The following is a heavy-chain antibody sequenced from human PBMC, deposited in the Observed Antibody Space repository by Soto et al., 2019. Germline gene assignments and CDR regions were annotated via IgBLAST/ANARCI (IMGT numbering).Heavy chain of an antibody. D-gene: IGHD1-7*01. J-gene: IGHJ3*02. V-gene: IGHV4-38-2*01. CDR2: IYHSGST. CDR1: GYSISSGYY. Sequence: SETLSLTCAVSGYSISSGYYWGWIRQPPGKGLEWIGSIYHSGSTYYNPSLKSRVTISVDTSKNQFSLKLSSVTAADTAVYYCARGGWNYIGAFDIWGQGTMVTDSS. CDR3: ARGGWNYIGAFDI.